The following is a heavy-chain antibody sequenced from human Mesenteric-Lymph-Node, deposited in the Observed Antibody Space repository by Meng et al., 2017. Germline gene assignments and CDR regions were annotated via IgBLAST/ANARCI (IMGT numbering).Heavy chain of an antibody. V-gene: IGHV3-21*01. CDR3: ARVNYYDDALDV. D-gene: IGHD3-16*01. J-gene: IGHJ3*01. CDR2: ISSSSSYI. Sequence: GGLLRFSCAASGFTFSSYSMNWFRQAPGKGLEGVSSISSSSSYIYYADSVKGRFTISRDNAKNTMYLQKSSLSADDTAVYFCARVNYYDDALDVWGQGTLVTVSS. CDR1: GFTFSSYS.